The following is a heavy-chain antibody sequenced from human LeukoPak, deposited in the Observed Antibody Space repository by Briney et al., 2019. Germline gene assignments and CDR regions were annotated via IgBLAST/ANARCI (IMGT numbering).Heavy chain of an antibody. J-gene: IGHJ4*02. CDR2: ISGSGGST. Sequence: PGGSLRLSCAASGFTFSSYAMSWVRQAPGKGLEWVSAISGSGGSTYCADSVKGRFTISRDSAKNSLYLQMNGLRAEDTAVYYCARGMAAAASLFDYWGQGTLVTVSS. V-gene: IGHV3-23*01. D-gene: IGHD6-13*01. CDR1: GFTFSSYA. CDR3: ARGMAAAASLFDY.